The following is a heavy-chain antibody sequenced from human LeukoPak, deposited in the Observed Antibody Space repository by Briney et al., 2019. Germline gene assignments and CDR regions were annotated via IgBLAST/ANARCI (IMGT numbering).Heavy chain of an antibody. CDR3: ARDRVGGSYYESDY. D-gene: IGHD1-26*01. Sequence: GASVKVSCKTSGYSFTGYYVHWVRQAPGQGLEWMGWIHPNSGGTNYAQRFHDWVTMTRDTSTRTAYMELRLRSDDTAVYYCARDRVGGSYYESDYWGQGTLVTVSS. J-gene: IGHJ4*02. CDR2: IHPNSGGT. V-gene: IGHV1-2*04. CDR1: GYSFTGYY.